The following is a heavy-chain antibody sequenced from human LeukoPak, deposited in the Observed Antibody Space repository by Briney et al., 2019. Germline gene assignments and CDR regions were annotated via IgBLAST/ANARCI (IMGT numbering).Heavy chain of an antibody. CDR3: ARSSGYYYTPLDY. Sequence: PGGSLRLSCAASGFTLSNSGMHWIRQAPGKGLEWVAIIWYDGSDKYYADSVKGRFTISRDNSKNTLYLQMNSLRAEDTAVYYCARSSGYYYTPLDYWGQGTLVTVSS. D-gene: IGHD3-22*01. CDR2: IWYDGSDK. CDR1: GFTLSNSG. J-gene: IGHJ4*02. V-gene: IGHV3-33*08.